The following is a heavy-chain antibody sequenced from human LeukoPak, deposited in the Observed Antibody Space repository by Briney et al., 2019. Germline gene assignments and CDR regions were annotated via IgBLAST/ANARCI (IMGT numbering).Heavy chain of an antibody. CDR2: INHSEGT. Sequence: SETLSLTCNVSGYSISSGYYWGWIRRPPGMGWKWIGRINHSEGTSINQSLKSRVTISSDTSKNQFSLKLSSVTAADTAVYYCARVFSCTCDSDYWGQGTMVAVSS. CDR1: GYSISSGYY. D-gene: IGHD2-15*01. J-gene: IGHJ4*02. V-gene: IGHV4-38-2*02. CDR3: ARVFSCTCDSDY.